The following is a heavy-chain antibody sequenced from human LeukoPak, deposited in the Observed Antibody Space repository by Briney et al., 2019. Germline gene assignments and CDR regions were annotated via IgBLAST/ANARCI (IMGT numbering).Heavy chain of an antibody. J-gene: IGHJ6*02. CDR3: ARVPPWYYGMDV. CDR2: INPNSGGT. V-gene: IGHV1-2*02. CDR1: GYTFTGYY. Sequence: EASVKVSCKASGYTFTGYYMHWVRQAPGQGLXXMGLINPNSGGTNYAQKFQGRVTMTRDTSISTAYMELSRLRSDDTAVYYCARVPPWYYGMDVWGQGTTVTVSS.